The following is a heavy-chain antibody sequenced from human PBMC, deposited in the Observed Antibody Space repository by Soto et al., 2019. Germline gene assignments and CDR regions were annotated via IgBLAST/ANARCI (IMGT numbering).Heavy chain of an antibody. V-gene: IGHV3-23*01. Sequence: GGSLRLSCAASAFTFGSYAMNWLRQAPGRGLECVSFISGSGRTTYYADSVKGRFTVSRDNSKNTLYLQMNSLRAEDTALYCCAKFRGPSYSYYSMDVWGKGTTVPSP. CDR1: AFTFGSYA. J-gene: IGHJ6*03. CDR2: ISGSGRTT. D-gene: IGHD3-16*01. CDR3: AKFRGPSYSYYSMDV.